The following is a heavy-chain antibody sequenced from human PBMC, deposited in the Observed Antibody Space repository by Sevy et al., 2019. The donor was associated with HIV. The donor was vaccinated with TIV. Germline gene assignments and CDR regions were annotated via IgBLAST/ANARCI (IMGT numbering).Heavy chain of an antibody. CDR1: GGSISSGGYY. CDR2: IYNSGST. J-gene: IGHJ6*03. V-gene: IGHV4-31*03. CDR3: ARGGIVGAVGAYYYMDV. D-gene: IGHD1-26*01. Sequence: SETLSLTCTVSGGSISSGGYYRSWIRQHPGKGLEWIGYIYNSGSTYYNPSLKSRVTISVDTSKNQFSLKLSSVTAADTAVYYCARGGIVGAVGAYYYMDVWGKGTTVTVSS.